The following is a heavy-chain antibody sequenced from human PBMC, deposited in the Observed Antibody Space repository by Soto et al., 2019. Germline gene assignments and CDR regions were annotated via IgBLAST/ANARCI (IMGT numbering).Heavy chain of an antibody. CDR3: ARGIQEGFDY. V-gene: IGHV4-30-4*01. D-gene: IGHD5-18*01. J-gene: IGHJ4*02. Sequence: PSETLSLTCTVSGDSITDGDYYWSWIRQPPGKDLEWIAYIYYNGIIHYNPSLKSRVTISLDPSKNQFSLTMTSVTDADTAVYSCARGIQEGFDYWGQGTLVTVSS. CDR1: GDSITDGDYY. CDR2: IYYNGII.